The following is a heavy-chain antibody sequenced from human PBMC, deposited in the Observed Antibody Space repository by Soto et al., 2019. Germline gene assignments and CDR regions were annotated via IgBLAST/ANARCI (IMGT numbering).Heavy chain of an antibody. Sequence: GGSLRLSCAASGFTFSYSGMHSVRQAPGKGLEWVAVILYDGSNKYYADSVKGRFTISRDNSKNTLYLQMNSLRAEDTAVYHSAKDVSEGSGWYRGGFFDYWGQGTLVTVSS. J-gene: IGHJ4*02. D-gene: IGHD6-19*01. CDR3: AKDVSEGSGWYRGGFFDY. CDR2: ILYDGSNK. V-gene: IGHV3-30*18. CDR1: GFTFSYSG.